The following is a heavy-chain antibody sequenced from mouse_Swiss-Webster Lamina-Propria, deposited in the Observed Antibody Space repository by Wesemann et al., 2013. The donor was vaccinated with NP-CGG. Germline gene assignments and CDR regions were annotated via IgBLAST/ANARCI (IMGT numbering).Heavy chain of an antibody. CDR3: ARHGNYPAWFAY. CDR2: ISYSGST. V-gene: IGHV3-8*02. Sequence: EYAGYISYSGSTYYNPSLKSRISITRDTSKNQYYLQLNSVTTEDTATYYCARHGNYPAWFAYWGQGTLVTVSA. J-gene: IGHJ3*01. D-gene: IGHD2-1*01.